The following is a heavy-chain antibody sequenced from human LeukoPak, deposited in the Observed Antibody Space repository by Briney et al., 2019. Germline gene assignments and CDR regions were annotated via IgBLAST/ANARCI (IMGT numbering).Heavy chain of an antibody. D-gene: IGHD6-19*01. CDR1: GGSISSYY. V-gene: IGHV4-59*12. Sequence: SETLSLTCTVSGGSISSYYWSWIRQPPGKGLEWIGYIYYSGSTNYNPSLKSRVTISVDTSKNQFSLKLSSVTAADTAVYYCARSQVSGWYYYYGMDVWGQGTTVTVSS. CDR2: IYYSGST. J-gene: IGHJ6*01. CDR3: ARSQVSGWYYYYGMDV.